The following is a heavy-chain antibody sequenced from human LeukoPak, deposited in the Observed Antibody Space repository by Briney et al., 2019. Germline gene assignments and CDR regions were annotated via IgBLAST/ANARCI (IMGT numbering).Heavy chain of an antibody. Sequence: ASVKVSCKASGYTFTGYYMHWVRQAPGQGLEWMGWINPNSGGTNYAQKFQGRVTMTRDTSISTAYMELSRLRSDDTAVYYCARDPGIAAAGYSWGQGTLVTVSS. V-gene: IGHV1-2*02. CDR3: ARDPGIAAAGYS. J-gene: IGHJ4*02. CDR1: GYTFTGYY. CDR2: INPNSGGT. D-gene: IGHD6-13*01.